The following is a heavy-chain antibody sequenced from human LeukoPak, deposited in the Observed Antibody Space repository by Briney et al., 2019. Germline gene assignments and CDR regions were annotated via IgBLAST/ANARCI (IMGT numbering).Heavy chain of an antibody. V-gene: IGHV3-66*02. Sequence: GGSLRLSCAASGFTVSSNYMTWVRQAPGKGLEWVSVIYSGGRTYYADSVKGRFTISRDNSKNTLYLQMNSLTTEDTAVYYCAGDDPIVYWGQGILVTVSS. CDR1: GFTVSSNY. CDR3: AGDDPIVY. J-gene: IGHJ4*02. D-gene: IGHD3-16*02. CDR2: IYSGGRT.